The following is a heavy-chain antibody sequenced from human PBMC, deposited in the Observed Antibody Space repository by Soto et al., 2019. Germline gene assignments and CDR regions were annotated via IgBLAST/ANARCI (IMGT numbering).Heavy chain of an antibody. Sequence: KPSETLSLTCTVSGGSVSSGNYYWSWIRQPPGKGLEWIGYIYYSGSTNYNPSLKSRVTISVDTSKNQFSLKLSSVTAADTAVYYCAGAVAGYDDAFDIWGQGTMVTVSS. J-gene: IGHJ3*02. V-gene: IGHV4-61*01. D-gene: IGHD6-19*01. CDR3: AGAVAGYDDAFDI. CDR2: IYYSGST. CDR1: GGSVSSGNYY.